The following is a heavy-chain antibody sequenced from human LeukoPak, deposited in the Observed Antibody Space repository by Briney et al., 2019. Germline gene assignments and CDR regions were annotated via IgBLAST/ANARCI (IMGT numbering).Heavy chain of an antibody. J-gene: IGHJ6*02. D-gene: IGHD6-13*01. Sequence: ASVKVSCKASGYTFTSYGISRVRQAPGQGLEWMGWISAYNGNTNYAQKLQGRVTMTTDTSTSTAYMELRSLRSDDTAVYYCARDSGYSSSWSYYYYGMDVWDQGTTVTVSS. CDR3: ARDSGYSSSWSYYYYGMDV. CDR2: ISAYNGNT. CDR1: GYTFTSYG. V-gene: IGHV1-18*01.